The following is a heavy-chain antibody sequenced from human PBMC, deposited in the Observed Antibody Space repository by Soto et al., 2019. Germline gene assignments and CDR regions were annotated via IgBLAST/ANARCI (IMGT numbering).Heavy chain of an antibody. CDR1: GGSISSSSYY. D-gene: IGHD2-8*01. Sequence: SETLSLTCTVSGGSISSSSYYWGWIRQPPGKGLEWIGSIYYSGSTYYNPSLKSRVTISVDTSKNQFSLKLSSVTAADTAVYYCASLMVYASNRLNAFDIWGQGTMVTVSS. CDR3: ASLMVYASNRLNAFDI. J-gene: IGHJ3*02. CDR2: IYYSGST. V-gene: IGHV4-39*01.